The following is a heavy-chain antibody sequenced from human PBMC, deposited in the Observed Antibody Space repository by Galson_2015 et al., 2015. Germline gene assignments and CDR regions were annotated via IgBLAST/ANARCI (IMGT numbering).Heavy chain of an antibody. J-gene: IGHJ4*02. Sequence: SVKVSCKVSGSSLGPFAMHWVRQAPGKGLEWMGGFDPEEGGTVYAPRFRGRFTMTEETSSNTTYMELSSLTFDDTAIYYCATETPTPQTSGNFDFWGQGTLVTVSS. V-gene: IGHV1-24*01. CDR3: ATETPTPQTSGNFDF. CDR2: FDPEEGGT. CDR1: GSSLGPFA. D-gene: IGHD2-15*01.